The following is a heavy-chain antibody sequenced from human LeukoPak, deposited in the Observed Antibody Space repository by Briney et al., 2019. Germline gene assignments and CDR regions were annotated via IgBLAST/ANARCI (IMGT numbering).Heavy chain of an antibody. Sequence: GASVKVSCKASGYTLPSYGLSWVRQAPGQGLEWTGWSSAYNGNTNYAQKLQGRVTMTTDTSTSTAYMELRSLRSDDTAVYYCARERAAADDRYYFDYWGQGTLVTVSS. CDR2: SSAYNGNT. V-gene: IGHV1-18*01. CDR3: ARERAAADDRYYFDY. D-gene: IGHD6-13*01. J-gene: IGHJ4*02. CDR1: GYTLPSYG.